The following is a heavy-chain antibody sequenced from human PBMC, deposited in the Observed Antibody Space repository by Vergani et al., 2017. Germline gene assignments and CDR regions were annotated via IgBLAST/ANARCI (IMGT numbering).Heavy chain of an antibody. V-gene: IGHV1-2*02. D-gene: IGHD3-22*01. J-gene: IGHJ4*02. Sequence: QVLLVQSGAEVKKPGASVKVSCKASGYTFTGYYMHWVRQAPGQGLEWMGWINPKSGGTNYAQKFQGRVTMTRDTSISTAYMELGRLRSDDTAVYYCARGRRPVVSSYYDSSGYYFSDYFDYWGQGTLVPVSS. CDR2: INPKSGGT. CDR3: ARGRRPVVSSYYDSSGYYFSDYFDY. CDR1: GYTFTGYY.